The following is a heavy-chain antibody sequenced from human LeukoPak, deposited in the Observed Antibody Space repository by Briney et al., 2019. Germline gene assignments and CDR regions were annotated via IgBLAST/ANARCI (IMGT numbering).Heavy chain of an antibody. V-gene: IGHV5-51*01. J-gene: IGHJ5*02. Sequence: GASLKISCQASGSNFANYWIGWVRQLPGKGLEWVGLIYPGASKTTYGPSFDGQVAISADTSTSTAYLQWTSLKASDTAVYYCARRDSSSRDWFDPWGQGTLVTVSS. CDR3: ARRDSSSRDWFDP. CDR2: IYPGASKT. CDR1: GSNFANYW. D-gene: IGHD6-13*01.